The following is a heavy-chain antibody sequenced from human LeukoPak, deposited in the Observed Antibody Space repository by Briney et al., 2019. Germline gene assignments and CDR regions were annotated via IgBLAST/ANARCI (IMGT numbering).Heavy chain of an antibody. V-gene: IGHV3-15*01. CDR3: TTDGLEGFGESERYYFDY. CDR1: GFTFSNAW. Sequence: PGGSLRLSCAASGFTFSNAWISWVRQAPGKGLEWVGRIKSKTDGGTTDYAAPVKGRFTISRDDSKNTLYLQMNSLKTEDTAVYYYTTDGLEGFGESERYYFDYWGQGTLVTVSS. J-gene: IGHJ4*02. D-gene: IGHD3-10*01. CDR2: IKSKTDGGTT.